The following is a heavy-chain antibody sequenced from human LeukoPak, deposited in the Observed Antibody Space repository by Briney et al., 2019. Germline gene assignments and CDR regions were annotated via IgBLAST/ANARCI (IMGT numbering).Heavy chain of an antibody. V-gene: IGHV1-46*01. CDR1: GYIFTTYY. Sequence: GASVKVSCKAFGYIFTTYYVHWVRRAPGQGLEWMGKINPSGGSTSYAQQFQGRVTMTRDTSTRTVYMELSSLRSEDTAVYYCARALSDSSGYPWGQGTLVTVSS. D-gene: IGHD3-22*01. CDR2: INPSGGST. CDR3: ARALSDSSGYP. J-gene: IGHJ5*02.